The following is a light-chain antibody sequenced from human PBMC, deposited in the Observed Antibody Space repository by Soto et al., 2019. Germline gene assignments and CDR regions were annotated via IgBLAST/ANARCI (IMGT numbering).Light chain of an antibody. V-gene: IGKV2-28*01. Sequence: DIVMTQSPLSLPVTPGEPASISCRSSQSLLHSNGYNYLDWYLQKPGQSPQLLIYLGSNRASGVPSGFTGSRAGTHLPLKISRVEAEDVGVYSVIQAVQHAYTFGQANKLEI. CDR3: IQAVQHAYT. CDR2: LGS. CDR1: QSLLHSNGYNY. J-gene: IGKJ2*01.